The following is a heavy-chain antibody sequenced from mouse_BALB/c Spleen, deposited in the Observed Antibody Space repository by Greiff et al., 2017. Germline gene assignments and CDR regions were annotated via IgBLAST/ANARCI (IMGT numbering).Heavy chain of an antibody. CDR3: ARDYYGSSYNAMDY. V-gene: IGHV5-9-3*01. CDR1: GFTFSSYA. J-gene: IGHJ4*01. CDR2: ISSGGSYT. D-gene: IGHD1-1*01. Sequence: EVKLVESGGGLVKPGGSLKLSCAASGFTFSSYAMSWVRQTPEKRLEWVATISSGGSYTYYPDSVKGRFTISRDNAKNTLYLQMSSLRSEDTAMYYCARDYYGSSYNAMDYWGQGTSVTVSS.